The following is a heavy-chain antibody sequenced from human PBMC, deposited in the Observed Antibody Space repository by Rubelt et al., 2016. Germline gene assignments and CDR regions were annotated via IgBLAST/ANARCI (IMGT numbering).Heavy chain of an antibody. J-gene: IGHJ4*02. CDR1: GGSFSGYY. V-gene: IGHV4-34*01. CDR2: IHHSGST. D-gene: IGHD2-2*01. Sequence: QVQLQQWGAGLLKPSETLSLTCAVYGGSFSGYYWSWIRQPPGKGLEWIGEIHHSGSTNYNPSRKSRVTISVDTSKNQFSLKLSSGTAADTAVYDCARGYCSSTSCYFDYWGQGTLVTVSS. CDR3: ARGYCSSTSCYFDY.